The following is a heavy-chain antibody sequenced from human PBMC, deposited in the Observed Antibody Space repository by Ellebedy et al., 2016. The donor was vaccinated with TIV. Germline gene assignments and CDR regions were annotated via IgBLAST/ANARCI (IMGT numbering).Heavy chain of an antibody. CDR3: ARYGNLGY. Sequence: PGGSLRLSCAASGFTFSSNWMSWVHQAPGKGLELVAKIKEDGSLKYYVDAVKGRFAISRDNAKNSLYLQMNSLRAEDTAVYYCARYGNLGYWGQGTLVTVSS. J-gene: IGHJ4*02. V-gene: IGHV3-7*03. D-gene: IGHD1-1*01. CDR1: GFTFSSNW. CDR2: IKEDGSLK.